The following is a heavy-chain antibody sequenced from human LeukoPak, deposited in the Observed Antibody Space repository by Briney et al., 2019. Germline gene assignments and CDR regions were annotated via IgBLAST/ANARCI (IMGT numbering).Heavy chain of an antibody. CDR2: ISSSGSTI. V-gene: IGHV3-11*01. J-gene: IGHJ3*02. CDR1: GFTFSDYY. CDR3: AKSWNYYDSSGDDALDI. Sequence: GGSLRLSCAASGFTFSDYYMSWIRQAPGKGLEWVSYISSSGSTIYYADSVKGRFTISRDNSKNTLYLQMNSLRVEDTAVYYCAKSWNYYDSSGDDALDIWGQGTMVTVSS. D-gene: IGHD3-22*01.